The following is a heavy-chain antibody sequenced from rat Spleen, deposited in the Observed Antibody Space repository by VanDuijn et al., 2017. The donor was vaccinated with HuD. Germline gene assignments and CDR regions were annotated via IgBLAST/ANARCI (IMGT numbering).Heavy chain of an antibody. Sequence: EVQLVESDGGLVQPGRSLKLSCAASGFTFSDYYMAWVRQAPTKGLEWVASITNTGGSTYYPDSVKGRFTISRDNAKSTLYLQMNSLRSEDTATYYCTRPTTEDYVMDAWGQGASVTVSS. D-gene: IGHD1-11*01. CDR1: GFTFSDYY. CDR3: TRPTTEDYVMDA. J-gene: IGHJ4*01. V-gene: IGHV5-20*01. CDR2: ITNTGGST.